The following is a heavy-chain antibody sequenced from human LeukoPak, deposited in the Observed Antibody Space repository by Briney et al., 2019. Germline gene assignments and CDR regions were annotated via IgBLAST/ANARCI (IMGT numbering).Heavy chain of an antibody. Sequence: PSETLSLTCAVYGGSFSGYYWSWIRQPPGKGLEWIGEINHSGSTNYNPSLKSRVTISVDTSKNQFSLKLSSVTAEDTAVYYCARARRYCSSTSCYGASRGFDYWGQGTLVTVSS. CDR2: INHSGST. V-gene: IGHV4-34*01. D-gene: IGHD2-2*01. CDR1: GGSFSGYY. J-gene: IGHJ4*02. CDR3: ARARRYCSSTSCYGASRGFDY.